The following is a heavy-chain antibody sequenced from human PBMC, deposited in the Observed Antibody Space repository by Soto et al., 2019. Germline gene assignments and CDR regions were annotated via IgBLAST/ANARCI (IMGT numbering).Heavy chain of an antibody. Sequence: SSGKVSCKASGGTCISYAISWLRQSPGQGLEWMGGIIPIFGTANYAQKFQGRVTITADESTSTAYMELSSLRSEDTAVYSCARSFIRLGELSHSNWFDPWGQGTLVTVSS. CDR2: IIPIFGTA. CDR1: GGTCISYA. CDR3: ARSFIRLGELSHSNWFDP. D-gene: IGHD3-16*02. J-gene: IGHJ5*02. V-gene: IGHV1-69*13.